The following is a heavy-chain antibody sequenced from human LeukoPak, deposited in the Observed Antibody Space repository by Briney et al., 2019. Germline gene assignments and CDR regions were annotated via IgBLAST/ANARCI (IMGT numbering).Heavy chain of an antibody. CDR1: GYTFNRYG. Sequence: ASVKVSCKASGYTFNRYGITWVRQAPGQGLEWMGWISGYNGNTNYAQKLQGRVTMTTDTSTSTAYMELRSLRSDDTAMYYCARDCGYGVTVMISDDYWGQGTLVTVSS. CDR2: ISGYNGNT. D-gene: IGHD6-25*01. V-gene: IGHV1-18*01. J-gene: IGHJ4*02. CDR3: ARDCGYGVTVMISDDY.